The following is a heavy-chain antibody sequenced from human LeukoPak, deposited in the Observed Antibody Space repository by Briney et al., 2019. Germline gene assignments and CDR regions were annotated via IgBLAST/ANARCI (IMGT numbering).Heavy chain of an antibody. CDR2: INTDGSST. CDR1: GFTFSSYW. Sequence: GGSLRLSCAASGFTFSSYWMHWVRHAPGKGLVWVSGINTDGSSTYYADSVKGRFTICRDNAKNSLYLQMNSLRAEDTAVYYCALTSFDFWGQGTLVTVSS. V-gene: IGHV3-74*01. D-gene: IGHD3-9*01. CDR3: ALTSFDF. J-gene: IGHJ4*02.